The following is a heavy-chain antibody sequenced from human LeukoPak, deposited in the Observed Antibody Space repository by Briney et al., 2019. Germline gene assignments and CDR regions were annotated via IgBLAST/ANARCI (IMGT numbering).Heavy chain of an antibody. CDR1: GGTFSSYA. CDR2: IIPIFGTA. CDR3: ARGNCSGGSYYSFSQNYYYMDV. D-gene: IGHD2-15*01. J-gene: IGHJ6*03. V-gene: IGHV1-69*06. Sequence: SVKVSCKASGGTFSSYAISWVRQAPGQGLEWMGGIIPIFGTANYAQKFQGRVTITADKSTSTAYMELSSLRSEDTAVYDCARGNCSGGSYYSFSQNYYYMDVWGKGTTVTVSS.